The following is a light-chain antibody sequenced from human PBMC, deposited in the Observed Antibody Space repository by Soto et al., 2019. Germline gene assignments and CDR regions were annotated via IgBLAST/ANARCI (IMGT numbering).Light chain of an antibody. CDR3: SSDTSSSTPYV. J-gene: IGLJ1*01. Sequence: QSALTQPASVSGSPGQSITISCTGTSSDVGGYNYVSWYQQHPVKAPKLMIYDVTTQPSGVSDRFSGSKSGNTASLTISGLQAQDDAEYYSSSDTSSSTPYVSGTGTKLTFL. V-gene: IGLV2-14*01. CDR1: SSDVGGYNY. CDR2: DVT.